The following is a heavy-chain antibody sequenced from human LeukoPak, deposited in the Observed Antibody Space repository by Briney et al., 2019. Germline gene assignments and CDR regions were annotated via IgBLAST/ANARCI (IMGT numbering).Heavy chain of an antibody. CDR2: INQDGSAK. V-gene: IGHV3-7*01. CDR3: AREPGGVTTWFDY. D-gene: IGHD4-11*01. J-gene: IGHJ4*02. Sequence: QSGGSLRLSCAASGFTFSSYWMSWVRQAPGKGLEWVANINQDGSAKYYVDSVKGRFTISKDNAKKSLYLLMNSLRAEDTAVYYCAREPGGVTTWFDYWGQGTLVTVSS. CDR1: GFTFSSYW.